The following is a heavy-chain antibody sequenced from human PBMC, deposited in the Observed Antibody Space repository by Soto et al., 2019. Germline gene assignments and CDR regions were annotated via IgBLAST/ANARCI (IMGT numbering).Heavy chain of an antibody. CDR2: ISAYNGNT. Sequence: ASVKVSCKASGYTFTSYGISWVRQAPGQGLEGMGWISAYNGNTNYAQKLQGRVTRTSDTSTSTAYMELRSLRSDDTAGYYCAKPVAAAGYDDAFDIWGQGTMVTVSS. J-gene: IGHJ3*02. D-gene: IGHD6-13*01. CDR3: AKPVAAAGYDDAFDI. CDR1: GYTFTSYG. V-gene: IGHV1-18*01.